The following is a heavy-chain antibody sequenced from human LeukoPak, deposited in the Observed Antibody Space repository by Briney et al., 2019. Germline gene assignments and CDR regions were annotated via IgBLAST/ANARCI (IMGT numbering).Heavy chain of an antibody. CDR1: GGSISSYY. J-gene: IGHJ3*02. CDR3: ARSKVGRWLQPDAFDI. D-gene: IGHD5-24*01. CDR2: IYYSGST. V-gene: IGHV4-59*01. Sequence: PSETLSLTCTVSGGSISSYYWSWIRQPPGKGLEWIGYIYYSGSTSYNPSLKSRVTISVDTSKNQFSLKLSSVTAADTAVYYCARSKVGRWLQPDAFDIWGQGTMVTVSS.